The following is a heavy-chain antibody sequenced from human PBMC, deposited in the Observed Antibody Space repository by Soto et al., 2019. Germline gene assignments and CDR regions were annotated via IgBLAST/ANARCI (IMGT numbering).Heavy chain of an antibody. J-gene: IGHJ4*02. CDR2: ISWNSNTI. Sequence: GGSLSLSCAASGFKFDNYAMHWVRQAPGKGLEWVSGISWNSNTIAYADSVKGRFTISRDNAKNSLYLQMNSLRAEDTAFYYCAKDTGPNWGQGTLVTVSS. CDR3: AKDTGPN. CDR1: GFKFDNYA. V-gene: IGHV3-9*01.